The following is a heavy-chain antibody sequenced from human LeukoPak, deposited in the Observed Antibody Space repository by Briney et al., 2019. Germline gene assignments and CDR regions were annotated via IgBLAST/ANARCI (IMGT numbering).Heavy chain of an antibody. Sequence: ASVKVSCKASGYTFTDYFMHWVRQAPGQGPEWVGVISPSGGSTTYAQKFQGRVTLTRDMSTSTDYLELSSPRSEDTAVYYCARDNSVGDIAWWFDPWGQGTLVTVSS. CDR1: GYTFTDYF. CDR2: ISPSGGST. D-gene: IGHD3-16*02. V-gene: IGHV1-46*01. J-gene: IGHJ5*02. CDR3: ARDNSVGDIAWWFDP.